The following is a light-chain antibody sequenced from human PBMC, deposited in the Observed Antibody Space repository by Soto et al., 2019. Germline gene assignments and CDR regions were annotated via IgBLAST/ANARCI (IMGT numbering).Light chain of an antibody. Sequence: QSVLTQPPSASGSPGQSVTISCTGTSSDVGGYNYVSWYQQHPGKAPKLMIYEVSKRPSGVPDRFSGSKSGNTASLTVSGLEVEDEADYYCSSFEASNNLLFGAGTKLTVL. CDR2: EVS. V-gene: IGLV2-8*01. CDR1: SSDVGGYNY. CDR3: SSFEASNNLL. J-gene: IGLJ2*01.